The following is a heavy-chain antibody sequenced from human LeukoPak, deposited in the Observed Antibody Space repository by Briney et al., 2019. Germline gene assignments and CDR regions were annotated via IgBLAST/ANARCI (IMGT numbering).Heavy chain of an antibody. V-gene: IGHV4-39*01. D-gene: IGHD2-21*02. J-gene: IGHJ4*02. Sequence: SETLSLTCTVSGGSISSSSYYWGWIRQPPGKGLEWIGSIYYSGSNYYNPSLKSRVTISVDTSKNQFSLKLSSVTAADTAVYYCARHEVVVTAISPFDYWGQGTLVTVSS. CDR1: GGSISSSSYY. CDR2: IYYSGSN. CDR3: ARHEVVVTAISPFDY.